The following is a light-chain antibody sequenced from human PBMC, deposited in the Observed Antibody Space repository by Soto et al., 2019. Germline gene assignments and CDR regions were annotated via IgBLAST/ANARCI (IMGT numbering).Light chain of an antibody. J-gene: IGKJ4*01. Sequence: EIVMTQSPATLSVSPGERATLSCRASQSVSSNLAWYQQKPGQAPRLLIYGASTRATGIPARFSGSGSGTEFTLTISSRQSEDVAVYYCQQYSYWPLTFGGGTKVEIK. CDR3: QQYSYWPLT. CDR2: GAS. CDR1: QSVSSN. V-gene: IGKV3-15*01.